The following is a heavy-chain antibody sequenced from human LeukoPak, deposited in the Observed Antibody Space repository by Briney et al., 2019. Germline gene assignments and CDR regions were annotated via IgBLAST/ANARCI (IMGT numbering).Heavy chain of an antibody. Sequence: AASVKVSCKASGYTFTSYYIHWVRQAPGQGLEWMGIINPSGGSTSYAQKFQGRVTMTRDTSTTTVYMELSSLRSEDTAVYYCARTLGGPDAFDIWGQGTMVTVPS. V-gene: IGHV1-46*01. CDR3: ARTLGGPDAFDI. CDR1: GYTFTSYY. CDR2: INPSGGST. J-gene: IGHJ3*02. D-gene: IGHD2-15*01.